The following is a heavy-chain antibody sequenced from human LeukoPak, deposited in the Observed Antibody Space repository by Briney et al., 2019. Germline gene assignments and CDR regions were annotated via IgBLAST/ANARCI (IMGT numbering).Heavy chain of an antibody. CDR2: INPNSGGT. D-gene: IGHD5-12*01. CDR1: GYTFTGYY. J-gene: IGHJ4*02. CDR3: AREGGYVYFDY. Sequence: ASVKVSCKASGYTFTGYYMHWVRQAPGQGLEWMGWINPNSGGTNYAQKFQGRVTMTTDTSISAAYMELRSLRSDDTAVYYCAREGGYVYFDYWGQGTLVTVSS. V-gene: IGHV1-2*02.